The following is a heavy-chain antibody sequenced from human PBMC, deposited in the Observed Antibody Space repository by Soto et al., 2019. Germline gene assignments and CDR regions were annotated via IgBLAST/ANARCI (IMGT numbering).Heavy chain of an antibody. CDR3: ARGCRTPSCQFGLDV. CDR1: GYTFVSYG. J-gene: IGHJ6*02. V-gene: IGHV1-18*04. Sequence: AASVKVSCKASGYTFVSYGISWVRQAPGQGLEWMGWINAYNGYTIYAQNFQGRLTMTADTSTSTAYMDLRSLRSDDTAIYYCARGCRTPSCQFGLDVWGQGTTVTAP. D-gene: IGHD2-2*01. CDR2: INAYNGYT.